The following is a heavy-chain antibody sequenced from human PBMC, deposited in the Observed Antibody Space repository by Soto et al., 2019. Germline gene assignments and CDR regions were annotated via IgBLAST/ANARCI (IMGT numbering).Heavy chain of an antibody. CDR3: ARVTYDILTGYYMFDY. CDR2: IYHSGST. Sequence: PSETLCLTCTVSGGSISSYYWSWIRQPPGKGLEWIGYIYHSGSTYYNPSLKSRVTISVDRSKNQFSLKLSSVTAADTAVYYCARVTYDILTGYYMFDYWGQGTLVTVSS. J-gene: IGHJ4*02. CDR1: GGSISSYY. V-gene: IGHV4-59*12. D-gene: IGHD3-9*01.